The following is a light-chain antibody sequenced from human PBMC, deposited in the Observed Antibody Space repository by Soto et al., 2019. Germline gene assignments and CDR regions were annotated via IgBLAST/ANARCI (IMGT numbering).Light chain of an antibody. Sequence: SVLTQPPWVSGSPAQRVTISCTGSSANIGAAYNVDWYQQLPGTAPKLLIYGNNNRPSGVPARFSGSKSGTSASLAIAGLQAEDEGDYYCQSYDSSLSGYVFGTGTKVTVL. V-gene: IGLV1-40*01. CDR2: GNN. CDR3: QSYDSSLSGYV. J-gene: IGLJ1*01. CDR1: SANIGAAYN.